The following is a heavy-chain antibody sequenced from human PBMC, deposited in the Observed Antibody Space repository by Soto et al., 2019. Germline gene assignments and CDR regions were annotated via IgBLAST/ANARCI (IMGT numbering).Heavy chain of an antibody. V-gene: IGHV1-18*01. Sequence: ASVKVSCKASGYTFTSYGISWVRQAPGQGLEWMGWISAYNGNTNYAQKLQGRVTMTTDTSTSTAYMELRSLRSDDPAVYYCARDPHPYYAILTGYGEGGMDVWGQGTTVTVSS. CDR1: GYTFTSYG. CDR3: ARDPHPYYAILTGYGEGGMDV. D-gene: IGHD3-9*01. J-gene: IGHJ6*02. CDR2: ISAYNGNT.